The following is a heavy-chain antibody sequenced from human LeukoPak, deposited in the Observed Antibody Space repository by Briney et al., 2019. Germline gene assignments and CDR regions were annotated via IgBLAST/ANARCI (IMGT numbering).Heavy chain of an antibody. CDR3: ARESAGRGIDAFDI. CDR1: GFTFSNYD. CDR2: ISSAGDT. D-gene: IGHD2-8*02. V-gene: IGHV3-13*01. J-gene: IGHJ3*02. Sequence: GGSLRLSCAASGFTFSNYDMHWVRQATGGGLEWVSAISSAGDTYYAASVKGRFTISRENAKNSSYLQMNSLRAGDTAVYFCARESAGRGIDAFDIWGQGTMVTVSS.